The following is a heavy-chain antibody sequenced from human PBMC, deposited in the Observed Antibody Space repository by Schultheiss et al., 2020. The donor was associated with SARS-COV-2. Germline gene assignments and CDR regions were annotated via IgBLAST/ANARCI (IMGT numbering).Heavy chain of an antibody. J-gene: IGHJ3*02. CDR2: ISYDGSNK. V-gene: IGHV3-30*04. CDR3: ARGTGGSYTDAFDI. D-gene: IGHD1-26*01. CDR1: GFTFSSYA. Sequence: GGSLRLSCAASGFTFSSYAMHWVRQAPGKGLEWVAVISYDGSNKYYADSVKGRFTISRDNSKNTLYLQMNSLRAEDTAVYYCARGTGGSYTDAFDIWGQGTMVTVSS.